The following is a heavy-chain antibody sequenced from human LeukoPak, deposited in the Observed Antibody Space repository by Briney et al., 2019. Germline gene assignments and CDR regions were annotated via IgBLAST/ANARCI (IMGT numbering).Heavy chain of an antibody. CDR3: ARGLRREQQLLRAFDD. J-gene: IGHJ4*02. D-gene: IGHD6-13*01. V-gene: IGHV1-8*01. Sequence: ASVKVSCKASGYTFTSYDIDWVRQATGQGLGWMGWMNPNSGNTGYAQKFQGSVSMTSNTSISTAYMELSSLRSEDTAVYYCARGLRREQQLLRAFDDWGQGTLVTVSS. CDR2: MNPNSGNT. CDR1: GYTFTSYD.